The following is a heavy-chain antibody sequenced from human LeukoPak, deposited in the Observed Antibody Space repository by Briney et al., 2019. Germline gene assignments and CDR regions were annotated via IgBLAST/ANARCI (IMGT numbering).Heavy chain of an antibody. V-gene: IGHV4-59*01. Sequence: SETLSLTCTVSGGSISSYYWSWIRQPPRKGLEWIGYIYYSGSTNYNPSLKSRVTISVDTSKNQFSLKLSSVTAADTAVYYCARVSIYCSSTSCYEDAFDIWGQGTMVTVSS. CDR3: ARVSIYCSSTSCYEDAFDI. J-gene: IGHJ3*02. CDR2: IYYSGST. D-gene: IGHD2-2*01. CDR1: GGSISSYY.